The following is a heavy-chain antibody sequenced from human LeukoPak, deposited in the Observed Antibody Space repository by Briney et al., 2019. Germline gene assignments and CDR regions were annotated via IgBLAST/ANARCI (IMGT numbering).Heavy chain of an antibody. V-gene: IGHV1-46*01. CDR1: GFTFTSYY. Sequence: GGSLRLSCAASGFTFTSYYMHWVRQAPGQGLEWMGIINPSGGSTSYAQKFQGRVTMTRDMSTSTVYMELSSLRSEDTAVYYCARTVGANHCSDYWGQGTLVTVSS. D-gene: IGHD1-26*01. CDR3: ARTVGANHCSDY. CDR2: INPSGGST. J-gene: IGHJ4*02.